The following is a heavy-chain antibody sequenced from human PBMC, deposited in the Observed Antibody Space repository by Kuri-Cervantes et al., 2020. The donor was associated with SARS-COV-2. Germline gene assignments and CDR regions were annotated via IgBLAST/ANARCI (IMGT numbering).Heavy chain of an antibody. CDR2: IWYDGSVE. CDR1: GFTFSGYD. Sequence: GESLKISCVPSGFTFSGYDMHWVRQAPGKGLEWVALIWYDGSVEYYGDSVKGRFTISRDQAKNTLHLQMNNLRVEDAGVYYCAKDAGDGYNSTFDSWGQGTRVTDSS. J-gene: IGHJ4*02. D-gene: IGHD5-24*01. CDR3: AKDAGDGYNSTFDS. V-gene: IGHV3-30*02.